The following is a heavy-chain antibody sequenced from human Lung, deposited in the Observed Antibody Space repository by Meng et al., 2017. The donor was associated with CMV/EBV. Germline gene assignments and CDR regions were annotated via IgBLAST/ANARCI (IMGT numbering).Heavy chain of an antibody. D-gene: IGHD2-21*01. V-gene: IGHV1-69*05. CDR3: ARASQAYCGGDCSEFDY. J-gene: IGHJ4*02. CDR2: IIPIFGTA. Sequence: SVKVSCKASGGTFSSYAISWVRQAPGQGLEWMGGIIPIFGTANYAQKFQGRVTITTGESTSTAYMELSSLRSEDTAVYYCARASQAYCGGDCSEFDYWGQGTXVTVSS. CDR1: GGTFSSYA.